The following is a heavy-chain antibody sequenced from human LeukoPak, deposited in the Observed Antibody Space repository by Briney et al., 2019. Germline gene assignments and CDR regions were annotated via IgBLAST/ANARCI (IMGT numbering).Heavy chain of an antibody. V-gene: IGHV5-51*01. CDR1: GYRFTSYW. J-gene: IGHJ4*02. CDR2: IYPGDSDT. Sequence: GESLKISCKGSGYRFTSYWIGWVRQMPGKGLEWMGIIYPGDSDTRYSPSFKGQVTISVDKSISTAYLQWSSLKTSDTAMYYCARHAITLFDYWGQGTLVTVSS. D-gene: IGHD3-10*01. CDR3: ARHAITLFDY.